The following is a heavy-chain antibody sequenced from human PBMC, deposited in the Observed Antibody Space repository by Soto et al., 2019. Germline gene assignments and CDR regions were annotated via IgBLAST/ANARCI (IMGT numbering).Heavy chain of an antibody. D-gene: IGHD6-13*01. CDR1: GFSLSTSGVG. V-gene: IGHV2-5*02. CDR2: IYWDDDK. Sequence: QITLKESGPPLVKPTQTLTLTCTFSGFSLSTSGVGVGWIRQPPGKALEWLALIYWDDDKRYSPSLKSRLTITKNTSKNQLVPTMTNIDPVDTATYYCAHGHIRQAAGTVHYYYYGMDVWGQGTTVTVSS. J-gene: IGHJ6*02. CDR3: AHGHIRQAAGTVHYYYYGMDV.